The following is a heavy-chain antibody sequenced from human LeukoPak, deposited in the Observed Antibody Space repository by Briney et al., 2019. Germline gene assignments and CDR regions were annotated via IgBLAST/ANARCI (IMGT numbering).Heavy chain of an antibody. J-gene: IGHJ6*02. Sequence: GSLSLSCAASGFTFSDYYMSWIRQAPGKGLEWVSYISSSGSTIYYADSVKGRFTISRDNAKNSLYLQMNSLRAEDTAVYYCARSKKDSSSSLYYGMDVWGQGTTVTVSS. CDR1: GFTFSDYY. CDR3: ARSKKDSSSSLYYGMDV. V-gene: IGHV3-11*01. CDR2: ISSSGSTI. D-gene: IGHD6-6*01.